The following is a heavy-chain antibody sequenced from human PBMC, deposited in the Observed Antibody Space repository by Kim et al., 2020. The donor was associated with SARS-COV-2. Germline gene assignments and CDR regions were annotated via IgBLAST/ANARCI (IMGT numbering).Heavy chain of an antibody. Sequence: IYYADSVKGRFTISRDNAKNSLYLQMNSLRAEDTAVYYCARAIALGRFDYWGQGTLVTVSS. CDR3: ARAIALGRFDY. CDR2: I. V-gene: IGHV3-21*01. D-gene: IGHD6-13*01. J-gene: IGHJ4*02.